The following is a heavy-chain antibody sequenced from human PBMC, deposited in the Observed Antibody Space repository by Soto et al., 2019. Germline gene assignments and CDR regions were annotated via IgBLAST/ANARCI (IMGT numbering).Heavy chain of an antibody. J-gene: IGHJ5*02. CDR1: GFTFSSYA. V-gene: IGHV3-23*01. CDR2: ISGSGGST. D-gene: IGHD3-9*01. CDR3: AKDGNPIPYLTGYYRLGWFDP. Sequence: GSLRLSCAASGFTFSSYAMSWVRQAPGKGLEWVSAISGSGGSTYYADSVKGRFTISRDNSKNTLYLQMNSLRAEDTAVYYCAKDGNPIPYLTGYYRLGWFDPWGQGTLVTVSS.